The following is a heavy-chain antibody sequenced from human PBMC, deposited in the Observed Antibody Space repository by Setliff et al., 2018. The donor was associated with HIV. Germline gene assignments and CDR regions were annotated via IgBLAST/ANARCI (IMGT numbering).Heavy chain of an antibody. CDR2: IDSDGSDT. CDR1: GLTFSNYW. Sequence: LRLSCAASGLTFSNYWMHWVRQAPGKGLEWVSRIDSDGSDTNYADSVRGRFTISRDNAKNTVYPQLTSLRAEDTAVYYCARGPQYNFWGGYLGLWGQGTLVTVSS. J-gene: IGHJ4*02. V-gene: IGHV3-74*01. CDR3: ARGPQYNFWGGYLGL. D-gene: IGHD3-3*01.